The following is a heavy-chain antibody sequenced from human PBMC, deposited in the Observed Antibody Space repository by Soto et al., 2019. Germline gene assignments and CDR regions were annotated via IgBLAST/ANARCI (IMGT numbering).Heavy chain of an antibody. CDR2: INAGNGDT. J-gene: IGHJ4*02. Sequence: QVQLVQSGAEVKKPGASVKISCKTPGYTFTNYAMHWVRQAPGQRLEWMGWINAGNGDTKYSQNFQGRVTITVDTSATTGYMELSSLRSEDTAVYFCARDRIVVVLATAAPDYWGQGTQVTVSS. CDR3: ARDRIVVVLATAAPDY. V-gene: IGHV1-3*01. D-gene: IGHD2-15*01. CDR1: GYTFTNYA.